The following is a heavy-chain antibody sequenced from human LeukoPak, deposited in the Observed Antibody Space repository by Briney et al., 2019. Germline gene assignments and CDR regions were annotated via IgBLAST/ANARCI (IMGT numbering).Heavy chain of an antibody. CDR3: ARDPGDTDWYNFDF. Sequence: SDTLSLTCTVSGGSLSGHFWSWFRRPPGKGLENIGYIHSSGSTNYNPSYKSRVTVSLEISKNQFSLGLSSVTAADTAVYYCARDPGDTDWYNFDFWGQGILVTVSS. CDR1: GGSLSGHF. CDR2: IHSSGST. V-gene: IGHV4-59*11. D-gene: IGHD3-9*01. J-gene: IGHJ4*02.